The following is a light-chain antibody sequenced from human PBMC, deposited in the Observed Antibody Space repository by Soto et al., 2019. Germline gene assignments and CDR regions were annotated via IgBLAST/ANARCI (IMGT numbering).Light chain of an antibody. Sequence: EIVLTQSPATLSLSPGQRATLSCRASQSVNKFLAWYQQKPGQAPRLLIYDVSNRATGIPARFSGSGSGTDFTLTINNLEPEDFALYYCQQRSTWPDTFGLGTRLDIK. J-gene: IGKJ5*01. CDR2: DVS. CDR1: QSVNKF. V-gene: IGKV3-11*01. CDR3: QQRSTWPDT.